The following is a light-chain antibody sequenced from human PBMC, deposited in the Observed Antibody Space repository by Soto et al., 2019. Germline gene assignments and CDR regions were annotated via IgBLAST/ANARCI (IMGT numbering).Light chain of an antibody. Sequence: SYELTQPPSVSVAPGKTARITCGGHNIGSKSVHWYQQKPGQAPVLVIYHDSDRPSGIPERFSGSNSENTATLTISRVEAGDEADYYCQVWDVSSNHVVFGGGTQLPS. J-gene: IGLJ2*01. CDR1: NIGSKS. V-gene: IGLV3-21*04. CDR3: QVWDVSSNHVV. CDR2: HDS.